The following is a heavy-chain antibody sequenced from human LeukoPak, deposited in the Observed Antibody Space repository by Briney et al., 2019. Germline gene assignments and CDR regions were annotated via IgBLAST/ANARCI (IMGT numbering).Heavy chain of an antibody. Sequence: GGSLRLCCAGSGFTFSNYWMHWVRQAPGKGLVWVSRINGDGSSISYADSVKGRFTISRDNAKNTLYLQINSLRAEDTAVFYCARGPSGSAYGLFDYWGQGTLVTVSS. CDR1: GFTFSNYW. D-gene: IGHD5-12*01. J-gene: IGHJ4*02. CDR3: ARGPSGSAYGLFDY. V-gene: IGHV3-74*01. CDR2: INGDGSSI.